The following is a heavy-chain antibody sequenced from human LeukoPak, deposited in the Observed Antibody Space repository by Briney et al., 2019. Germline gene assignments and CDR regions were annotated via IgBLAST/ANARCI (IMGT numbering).Heavy chain of an antibody. D-gene: IGHD3-10*01. V-gene: IGHV1-18*01. Sequence: ASVKVSCKASGYTFTSYGISWVRQAPGQGPEWMGWISAYNGNTNYAQKLQGRVTMTTDTSTSTAYMELRSLRSDDTAVYYCARDFSTSWFGELLASAFDIWGQGTMVTVSS. CDR3: ARDFSTSWFGELLASAFDI. CDR1: GYTFTSYG. J-gene: IGHJ3*02. CDR2: ISAYNGNT.